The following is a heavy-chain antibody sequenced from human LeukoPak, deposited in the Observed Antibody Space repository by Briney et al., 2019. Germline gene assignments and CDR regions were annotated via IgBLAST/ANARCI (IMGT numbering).Heavy chain of an antibody. J-gene: IGHJ5*02. CDR1: GGTFSSYA. CDR2: IIPILGIA. CDR3: ARVYSSSWYWFDP. Sequence: ASVKVSCKASGGTFSSYAISWVRQAPGQGLEWMGRIIPILGIANYAQKFQGRVTITADKSTSTAYMELSSLRSEDTAVYYCARVYSSSWYWFDPWGQGTPVTVSS. V-gene: IGHV1-69*04. D-gene: IGHD6-13*01.